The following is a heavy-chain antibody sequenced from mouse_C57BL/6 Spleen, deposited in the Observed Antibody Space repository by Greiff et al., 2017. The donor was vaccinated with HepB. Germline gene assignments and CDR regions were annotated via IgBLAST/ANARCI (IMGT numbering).Heavy chain of an antibody. V-gene: IGHV1-69*01. CDR1: GYTFTSYW. CDR2: IDPSDSYT. CDR3: ARPPSNYGYFDV. D-gene: IGHD2-5*01. Sequence: VQLQQPGAELVMPGASVKLSCKASGYTFTSYWMHWVKQRPGQGLEWIGEIDPSDSYTNYNQKFKGKSTLTVDKSSSTAYMQLSSLTSEDSAVHYGARPPSNYGYFDVWGTGTTVTVSS. J-gene: IGHJ1*03.